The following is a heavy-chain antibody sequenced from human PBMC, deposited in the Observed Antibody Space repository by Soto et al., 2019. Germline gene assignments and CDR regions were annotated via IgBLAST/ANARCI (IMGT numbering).Heavy chain of an antibody. V-gene: IGHV4-39*01. Sequence: ETLSLPCTVSGGSISSSSYYWGWIRQPPGKGLEWIGSIYYSGSTYYNPSLKSRVTISVDTSKNQFSLKLSSVTAADTAVYYCARHEAKRGIAARLSYFQHWGQGTLVTVSS. CDR2: IYYSGST. CDR3: ARHEAKRGIAARLSYFQH. J-gene: IGHJ1*01. D-gene: IGHD6-6*01. CDR1: GGSISSSSYY.